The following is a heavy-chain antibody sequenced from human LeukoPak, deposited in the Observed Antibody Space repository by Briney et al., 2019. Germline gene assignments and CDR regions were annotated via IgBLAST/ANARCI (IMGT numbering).Heavy chain of an antibody. CDR2: INPNSGGT. J-gene: IGHJ6*03. V-gene: IGHV1-2*02. CDR1: GYTFTGYY. Sequence: ASVKVSCKASGYTFTGYYIHWVRQAPGQGLEWMGWINPNSGGTNYAQRFQGRVTMTRDTSISTAYMELSGLRSDDTAVYYCARGGMVSGDYYYYMDVWGKGTTVTISS. CDR3: ARGGMVSGDYYYYMDV. D-gene: IGHD3-16*01.